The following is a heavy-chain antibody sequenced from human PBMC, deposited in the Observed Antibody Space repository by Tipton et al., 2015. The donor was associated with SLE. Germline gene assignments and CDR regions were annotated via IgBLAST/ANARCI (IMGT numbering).Heavy chain of an antibody. CDR3: ARAPGLDRDYYYYYYMDV. V-gene: IGHV4-39*07. Sequence: TLSLTCSVSGGSISTNTYYWGWIRQPPGKGLEWIGEINHSGGTNYNPSLKSRVTISVDTSKNQFSLKLSSVTAADTAVYYCARAPGLDRDYYYYYYMDVWGKGTTVTVSS. D-gene: IGHD3/OR15-3a*01. CDR2: INHSGGT. J-gene: IGHJ6*03. CDR1: GGSISTNTYY.